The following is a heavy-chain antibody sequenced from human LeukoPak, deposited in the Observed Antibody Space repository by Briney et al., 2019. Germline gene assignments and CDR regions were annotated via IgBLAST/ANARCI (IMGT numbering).Heavy chain of an antibody. CDR3: ARGSWAYHYGSGCHDF. CDR2: INHSGTT. Sequence: PSETLSLTCAVYGESFSNYYWSWIRQPPGKGLEWIGEINHSGTTNYNPSLKSRVTMSLDTSKNEFSLKLSSVTAADTAVYYCARGSWAYHYGSGCHDFWGQGTLVTVSS. CDR1: GESFSNYY. V-gene: IGHV4-34*01. D-gene: IGHD3-10*01. J-gene: IGHJ4*02.